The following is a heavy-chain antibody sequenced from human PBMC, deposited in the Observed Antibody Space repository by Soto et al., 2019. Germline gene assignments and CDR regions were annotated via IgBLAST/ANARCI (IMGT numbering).Heavy chain of an antibody. J-gene: IGHJ1*01. CDR1: GVSVSRDYQ. Sequence: LSLTCTVSGVSVSRDYQWIWIRQPPGEGLEWIGHISYSGSPYYHPSLRSRLSISVDTSKNQFSLKVKSVTAADTAVYYCARAWDSWGQGTLVTVSS. V-gene: IGHV4-30-4*01. CDR2: ISYSGSP. D-gene: IGHD1-26*01. CDR3: ARAWDS.